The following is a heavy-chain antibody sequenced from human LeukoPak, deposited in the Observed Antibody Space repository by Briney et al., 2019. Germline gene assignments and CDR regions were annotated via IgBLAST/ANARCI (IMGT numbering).Heavy chain of an antibody. CDR2: IIPIFGTA. CDR3: AREVDYGGNSYAFDI. Sequence: SVKVSCKASGVTFSSYAISWVRQAPGQGLEWMGGIIPIFGTANYAQKFQGRVTITADESTSTAYMELSSLRSEDTAVYYCAREVDYGGNSYAFDIWGQGTMVTVSS. J-gene: IGHJ3*02. CDR1: GVTFSSYA. V-gene: IGHV1-69*13. D-gene: IGHD4-23*01.